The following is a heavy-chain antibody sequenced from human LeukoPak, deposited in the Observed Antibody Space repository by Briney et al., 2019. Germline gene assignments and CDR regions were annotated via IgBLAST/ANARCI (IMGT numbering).Heavy chain of an antibody. CDR1: GYTFTSYG. J-gene: IGHJ3*02. Sequence: ASVKVSCKASGYTFTSYGISWVRQARGQGLEWMGWISGYNGNTKYVQKFQGRVTMTTDTSTSTAYMELRSLRSDDTAVYYCATALPGSQLEVVVATIDAFGIWGQGTMVTVSS. D-gene: IGHD2-15*01. CDR3: ATALPGSQLEVVVATIDAFGI. CDR2: ISGYNGNT. V-gene: IGHV1-18*01.